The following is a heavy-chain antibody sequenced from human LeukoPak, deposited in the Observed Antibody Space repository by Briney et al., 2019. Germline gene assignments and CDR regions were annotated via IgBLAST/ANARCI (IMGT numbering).Heavy chain of an antibody. V-gene: IGHV3-9*01. D-gene: IGHD1-1*01. CDR2: ISWNSGSI. J-gene: IGHJ6*02. Sequence: ARSLTLSCAASRFTCDDYTMQWLRQAPGKGLVWGSGISWNSGSIGYADSVRGRFTISRDNAKNSLYLQMNSLRAEDTALYYCAKGNWNYDYYYGMDVWGQGTTVTVSS. CDR3: AKGNWNYDYYYGMDV. CDR1: RFTCDDYT.